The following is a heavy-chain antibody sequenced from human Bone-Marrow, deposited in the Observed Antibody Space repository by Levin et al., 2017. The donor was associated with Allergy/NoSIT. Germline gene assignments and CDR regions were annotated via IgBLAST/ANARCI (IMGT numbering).Heavy chain of an antibody. V-gene: IGHV3-23*01. D-gene: IGHD4-17*01. Sequence: GGSLRLSCAASGFTFSSYAMSWVRQAPGKGLEWVSAISGSGGSTYYADSVKGRFTISRDNSKNTLYLQMNSLRAEDTAVYYCAKDRFGYGDYGGDYFDYWGQGTLVTVSS. CDR2: ISGSGGST. CDR1: GFTFSSYA. J-gene: IGHJ4*02. CDR3: AKDRFGYGDYGGDYFDY.